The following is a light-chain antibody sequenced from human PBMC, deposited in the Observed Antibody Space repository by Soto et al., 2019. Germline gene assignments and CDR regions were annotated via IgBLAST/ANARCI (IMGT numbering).Light chain of an antibody. V-gene: IGLV2-23*01. CDR3: CSFAGSDSVI. J-gene: IGLJ2*01. CDR1: NNDIGSYNL. CDR2: EGS. Sequence: QSALTQPASVSGSPGQSITISCTGTNNDIGSYNLVSWYQQDPGKAPKLMIYEGSKRPSGISNRFSGSKSGNTASLTISGLQAEDEADYYCCSFAGSDSVIFGGGTKVTVL.